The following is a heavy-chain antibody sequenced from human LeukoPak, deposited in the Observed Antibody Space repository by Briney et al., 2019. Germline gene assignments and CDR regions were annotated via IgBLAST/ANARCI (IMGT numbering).Heavy chain of an antibody. CDR1: GFPFDDYG. CDR3: AKDFGPRGVGATPQY. J-gene: IGHJ4*02. Sequence: GGSLRLSCAASGFPFDDYGMLWVRQGPGKGLEWVSFISWHGETTYYSDSVKGRFTISRDSGTNSLYLQMDRLRTEDTGFYYCAKDFGPRGVGATPQYWGQGTVVIVSS. V-gene: IGHV3-43D*03. D-gene: IGHD1-26*01. CDR2: ISWHGETT.